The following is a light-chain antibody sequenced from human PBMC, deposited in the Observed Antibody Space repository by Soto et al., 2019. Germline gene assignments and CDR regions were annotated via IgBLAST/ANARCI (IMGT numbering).Light chain of an antibody. V-gene: IGKV1-5*03. CDR1: QSIRLW. J-gene: IGKJ1*01. Sequence: DIQMTQAHSTLSAAVGDRVTITCRSSQSIRLWLAWYQQKPGKAPKLLIYQASNLQSGVPSRFSGRGSGTELTLTSSSLQADDVATYNCQQYNSYPWAFGQGTKVEIK. CDR3: QQYNSYPWA. CDR2: QAS.